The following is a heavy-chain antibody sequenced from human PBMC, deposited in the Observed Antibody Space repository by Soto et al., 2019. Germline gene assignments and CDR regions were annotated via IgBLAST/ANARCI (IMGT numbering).Heavy chain of an antibody. D-gene: IGHD3-10*01. CDR2: ISYDGSNK. CDR3: ARAGGMDV. CDR1: GFTFSSYA. J-gene: IGHJ6*02. Sequence: LRLSCAASGFTFSSYAMHWVRQAPGKGLEWVAVISYDGSNKYYADSVKGRFTISRDISKNTLYLQMNSLRAEDTAVYYCARAGGMDVWGQGTTVTVSS. V-gene: IGHV3-30-3*01.